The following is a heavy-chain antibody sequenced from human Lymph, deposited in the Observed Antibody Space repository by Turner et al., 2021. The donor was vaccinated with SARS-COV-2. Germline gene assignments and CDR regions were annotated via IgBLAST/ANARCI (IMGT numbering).Heavy chain of an antibody. CDR2: ISYDGSNK. D-gene: IGHD3-3*01. Sequence: QLQLVVSRGGVVQPGRFLRLSFSSSRFTCSSYVMNWVRQAPGKGLEWVAVISYDGSNKYYADSVKGRFTISRYNSKNTLYMQMNSLRAEDTAVYYCAKVRSIFGVVIGGMDVWVQGTTVTVSS. V-gene: IGHV3-30*18. CDR1: RFTCSSYV. CDR3: AKVRSIFGVVIGGMDV. J-gene: IGHJ6*02.